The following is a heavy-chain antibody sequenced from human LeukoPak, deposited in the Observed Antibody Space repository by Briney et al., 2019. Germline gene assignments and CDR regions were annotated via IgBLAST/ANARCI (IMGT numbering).Heavy chain of an antibody. J-gene: IGHJ3*02. CDR1: GGSISSYY. Sequence: PSETLSLTCTASGGSISSYYWSWIRQPAGKGLEWIGRIYTSGSTNYNPSLKSRVTMSVDTSKNQFSLKLSSVTAADTAVYYCARRSLYSSDDAFDIWGQGTMVTVSS. D-gene: IGHD6-25*01. CDR2: IYTSGST. V-gene: IGHV4-4*07. CDR3: ARRSLYSSDDAFDI.